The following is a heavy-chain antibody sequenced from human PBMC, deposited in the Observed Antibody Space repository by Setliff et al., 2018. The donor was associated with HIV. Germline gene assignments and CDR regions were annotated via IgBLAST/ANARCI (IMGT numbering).Heavy chain of an antibody. J-gene: IGHJ3*02. Sequence: VASVKVSCKASGYTFTIYSINWVRQAPGQGLEWMGSISGYNGNTNYAQKFQGRVTMTTDTSTNTAYMELRSLRSDDTAVYYCARGSSSIAAAYPDALDIWGQGTMVTVSS. CDR1: GYTFTIYS. CDR3: ARGSSSIAAAYPDALDI. D-gene: IGHD6-13*01. CDR2: ISGYNGNT. V-gene: IGHV1-18*01.